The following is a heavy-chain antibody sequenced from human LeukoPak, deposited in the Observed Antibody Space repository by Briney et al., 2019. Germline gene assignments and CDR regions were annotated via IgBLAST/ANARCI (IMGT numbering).Heavy chain of an antibody. CDR2: IIPIFGTA. CDR3: ARDERYFPDY. J-gene: IGHJ4*02. V-gene: IGHV1-69*13. CDR1: GYTFTSYA. Sequence: ASVTVSCKASGYTFTSYAMNWVRQAPGQGLEWMGGIIPIFGTANYAQKFQGRVTITADESTSTAYMELSSLRSEDTAVYYCARDERYFPDYWGQGTLVTVSS. D-gene: IGHD3-9*01.